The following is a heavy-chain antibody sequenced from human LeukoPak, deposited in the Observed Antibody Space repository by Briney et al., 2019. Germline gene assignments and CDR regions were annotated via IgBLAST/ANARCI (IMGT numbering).Heavy chain of an antibody. J-gene: IGHJ4*02. CDR3: ARGVPAAGQIRFDY. CDR1: GGSISSSY. D-gene: IGHD6-13*01. Sequence: SETLSLTCTVSGGSISSSYWGWMRQPPGKGLEWIGHIHYSGSTNNNPSLKSRVTISVDTSNNQFSLILTSVTAAGTAFYFCARGVPAAGQIRFDYWGQGTLVTVSP. V-gene: IGHV4-59*01. CDR2: IHYSGST.